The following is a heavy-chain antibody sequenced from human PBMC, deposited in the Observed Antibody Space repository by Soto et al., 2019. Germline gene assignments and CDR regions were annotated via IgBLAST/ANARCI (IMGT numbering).Heavy chain of an antibody. CDR2: IYYSGST. Sequence: PSETLSLTCTVSGGSISSGGYYWSWIRQHPGKGLEWIGYIYYSGSTYYNPSLKSRVTISVDTSKNQFSLKLSSVTAADTAVYYCARGVLRFLEWLPWFDYWGQGTRVTVSS. CDR3: ARGVLRFLEWLPWFDY. J-gene: IGHJ4*02. CDR1: GGSISSGGYY. D-gene: IGHD3-3*01. V-gene: IGHV4-31*03.